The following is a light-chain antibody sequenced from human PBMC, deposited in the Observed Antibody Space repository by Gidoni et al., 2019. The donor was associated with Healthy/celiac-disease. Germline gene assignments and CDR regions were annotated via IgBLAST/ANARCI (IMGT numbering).Light chain of an antibody. V-gene: IGLV2-11*01. CDR3: CSYAGSYV. Sequence: SALTQPRSVSGSPGQSVTISCTGTSSDVGGYNYVSWYQQHPGKAPKLMIYDVSKRPSGVPDRFSGSTSGNTASLTISGLQAEDEADYYCCSYAGSYVFGGGTKLTVL. CDR1: SSDVGGYNY. CDR2: DVS. J-gene: IGLJ3*02.